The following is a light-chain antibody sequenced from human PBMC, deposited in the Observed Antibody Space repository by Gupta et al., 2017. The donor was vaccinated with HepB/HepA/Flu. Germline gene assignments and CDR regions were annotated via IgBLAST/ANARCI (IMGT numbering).Light chain of an antibody. CDR2: EAS. CDR1: QNIYQY. V-gene: IGKV1-33*01. J-gene: IGKJ3*01. CDR3: QQYHNLFT. Sequence: DIQMTQSPSSLSASLGDSLTITCQASQNIYQYVNWYQQKPGKAPKHLIYEASNLEAGVPSRFSGSGSGTVFSLTISSLQPEDIGTYYCQQYHNLFTFGPGTKVDIK.